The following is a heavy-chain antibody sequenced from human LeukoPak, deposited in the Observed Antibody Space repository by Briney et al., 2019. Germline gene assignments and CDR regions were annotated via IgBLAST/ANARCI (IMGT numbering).Heavy chain of an antibody. CDR2: IYYSGST. D-gene: IGHD4-11*01. CDR1: GYSITSGYY. J-gene: IGHJ4*02. V-gene: IGHV4-38-2*02. Sequence: PSETLSLTCTVSGYSITSGYYWGWIRQPPGKGLEWIGSIYYSGSTYYSPSLKSRVTMSVDTSKNHFSLKLSSVTAADTAVYYCAREGYSNLVDYWGQRTLVTVSS. CDR3: AREGYSNLVDY.